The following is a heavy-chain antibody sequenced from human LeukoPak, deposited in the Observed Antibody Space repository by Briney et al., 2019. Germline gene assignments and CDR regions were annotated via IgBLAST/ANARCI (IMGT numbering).Heavy chain of an antibody. J-gene: IGHJ4*02. CDR2: INHSGST. V-gene: IGHV4-34*01. Sequence: PSETLSLTCAVYGGSFSGYYWSWIRQPPGKGLEWIGEINHSGSTNYNPSLKSRVTVSVDTSKNQFSLKLSSVTAADTAVCYCARGGYRDYGDYVISWPSYYFDYWGQGTLVTVSS. D-gene: IGHD4-17*01. CDR1: GGSFSGYY. CDR3: ARGGYRDYGDYVISWPSYYFDY.